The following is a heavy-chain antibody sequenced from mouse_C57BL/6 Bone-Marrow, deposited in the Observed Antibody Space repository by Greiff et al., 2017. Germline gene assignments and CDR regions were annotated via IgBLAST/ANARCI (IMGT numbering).Heavy chain of an antibody. CDR1: GYTFTSYG. CDR2: IYPRSGNT. D-gene: IGHD2-4*01. J-gene: IGHJ3*01. CDR3: ARRGYDYGFDY. Sequence: VKLQESGAELARPGASVKLSCKASGYTFTSYGISWVKQRTGQGLEWIGEIYPRSGNTYYNEKFKGKATLTADKSSSTAYMELRSLTSEDSAVYFCARRGYDYGFDYWGQGTLVTVSA. V-gene: IGHV1-81*01.